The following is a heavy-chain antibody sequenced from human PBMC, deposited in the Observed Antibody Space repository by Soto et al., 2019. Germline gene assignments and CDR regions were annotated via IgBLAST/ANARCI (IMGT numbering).Heavy chain of an antibody. CDR1: GGSFSGYY. CDR3: ARRRRIVATNYYYYGMDV. V-gene: IGHV4-34*01. CDR2: INHSGST. Sequence: PSETLSLTCAVYGGSFSGYYWSWIRQPPGKGLEWIGEINHSGSTNYNPSLKSRVTISVDTSKNQFSLKLSSVTAADTAVYYCARRRRIVATNYYYYGMDVWGQGTTVTVSS. J-gene: IGHJ6*02. D-gene: IGHD5-12*01.